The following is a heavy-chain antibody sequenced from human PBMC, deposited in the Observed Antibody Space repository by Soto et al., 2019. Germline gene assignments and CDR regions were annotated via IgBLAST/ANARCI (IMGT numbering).Heavy chain of an antibody. D-gene: IGHD2-21*01. CDR2: IYYSGST. Sequence: QVQLQESGPGLVKPSQTLSLTCTVSGGSISSGDYYWSWIRQPPGKGLEWIGYIYYSGSTYYNPSLKSRVTISVDTSKNQFSLKLSSVTAADTAVYYCARRVAPGPYYYYGMDVWGQGTTVTVSS. J-gene: IGHJ6*02. CDR3: ARRVAPGPYYYYGMDV. V-gene: IGHV4-30-4*01. CDR1: GGSISSGDYY.